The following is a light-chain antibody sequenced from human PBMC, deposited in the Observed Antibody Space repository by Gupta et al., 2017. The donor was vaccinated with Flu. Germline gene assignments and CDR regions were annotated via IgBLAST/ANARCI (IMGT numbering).Light chain of an antibody. J-gene: IGLJ3*02. V-gene: IGLV1-47*02. CDR3: ATWDDGLSGRV. CDR2: SND. Sequence: QSLLTPPPSASGPPGPRGAISCSASSSKVGSRSVSWYQQVPGTAPKLLIYSNDQRPSGVPDRFSGSKSGTSASLAISGLRAEDEADYYCATWDDGLSGRVFGGGTKLTVL. CDR1: SSKVGSRS.